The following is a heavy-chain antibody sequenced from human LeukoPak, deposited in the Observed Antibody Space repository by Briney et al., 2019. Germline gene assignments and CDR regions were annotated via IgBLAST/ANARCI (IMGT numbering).Heavy chain of an antibody. J-gene: IGHJ6*02. CDR1: GLTISNNF. D-gene: IGHD6-6*01. CDR2: IYSGGST. V-gene: IGHV3-66*01. CDR3: ARDSHSSSLRHYYYGMDV. Sequence: GGSLRLSCAASGLTISNNFMGWVRQAPGKGLEWVSLIYSGGSTYSADSVKGRFTISRDNSKNTLYLQMNSLRAEDTAVYYCARDSHSSSLRHYYYGMDVWGQGTTVTVSS.